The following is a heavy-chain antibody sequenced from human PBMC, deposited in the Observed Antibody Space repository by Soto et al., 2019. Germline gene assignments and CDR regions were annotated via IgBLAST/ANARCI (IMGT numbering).Heavy chain of an antibody. J-gene: IGHJ4*02. CDR3: AGSAVSPSGGLSGPVAY. D-gene: IGHD3-16*01. Sequence: QVQLVQSGAEEKKPGASVKVSCQTSGYTFTGYAIHWVRQAPGQRLEWMGWINAGNGNTKYSQKFQGRVTMTRDTSANTAYMELSSLRSEDAAIEYCAGSAVSPSGGLSGPVAYWGQGNLVTVSS. V-gene: IGHV1-3*05. CDR2: INAGNGNT. CDR1: GYTFTGYA.